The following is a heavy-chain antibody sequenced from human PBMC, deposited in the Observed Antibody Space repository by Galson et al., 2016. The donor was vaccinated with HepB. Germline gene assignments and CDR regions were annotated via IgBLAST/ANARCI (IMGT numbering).Heavy chain of an antibody. CDR1: GDSFGSYH. J-gene: IGHJ4*02. D-gene: IGHD3-10*01. V-gene: IGHV4-59*01. CDR3: ARASFYYCSGIDF. CDR2: VYYTGAT. Sequence: SETLSLTCNVSGDSFGSYHWTWIRQPPGGGLEWIGAVYYTGATKDNPSLRSRVTMSMDTSKSQFSLKLTSVTTADTAVYYCARASFYYCSGIDFWGQGTLVIVSS.